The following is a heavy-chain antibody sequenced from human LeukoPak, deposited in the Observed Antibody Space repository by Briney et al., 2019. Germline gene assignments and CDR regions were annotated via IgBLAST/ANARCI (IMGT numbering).Heavy chain of an antibody. V-gene: IGHV3-21*04. Sequence: PGGSLRLSCAASGFTFSSYEMNWVRQAPGKGLEWVSWISSSSSRIFHADSVKGRFTISTDNAKNSLYLQMNSLLTEDTAVNYCSRGLGGAIAAFDYWGEGTLVTVSS. D-gene: IGHD2-21*01. CDR1: GFTFSSYE. CDR2: ISSSSSRI. J-gene: IGHJ4*02. CDR3: SRGLGGAIAAFDY.